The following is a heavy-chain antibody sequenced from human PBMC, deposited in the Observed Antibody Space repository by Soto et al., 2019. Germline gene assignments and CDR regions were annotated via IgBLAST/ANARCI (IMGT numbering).Heavy chain of an antibody. Sequence: QLQLQESGSGLVKPSQTLSLTCAVSGGSISSGGYSWSWIRQPPGKGLEWIGNIYHSGSTYYNPSRKSRVTISLDRSKKQFSLKLNSGTAADTAVYCCARLWGGGWFDPWGQGTQVTVSS. D-gene: IGHD3-16*01. CDR2: IYHSGST. CDR3: ARLWGGGWFDP. CDR1: GGSISSGGYS. V-gene: IGHV4-30-2*01. J-gene: IGHJ5*02.